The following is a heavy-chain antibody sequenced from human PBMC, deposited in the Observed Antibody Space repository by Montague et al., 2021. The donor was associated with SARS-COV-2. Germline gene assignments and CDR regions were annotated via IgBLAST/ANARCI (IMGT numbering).Heavy chain of an antibody. V-gene: IGHV4-30-2*01. CDR3: ARSMIRGGVNWFDP. CDR2: IYQSGTT. CDR1: GASISNGGYT. Sequence: TLSLTCAVSGASISNGGYTWSWIRRPPGKGLEWIGYIYQSGTTRYNPSLKSRVTMSVDKSKDQFSLQLTSVIAADTAIYFCARSMIRGGVNWFDPWGQGTLVTVSS. J-gene: IGHJ5*02. D-gene: IGHD3-10*01.